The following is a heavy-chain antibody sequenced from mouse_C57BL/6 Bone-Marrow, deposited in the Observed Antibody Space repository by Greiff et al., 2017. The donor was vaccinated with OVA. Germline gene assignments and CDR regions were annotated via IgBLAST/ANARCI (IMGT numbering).Heavy chain of an antibody. J-gene: IGHJ2*01. Sequence: EVQRVESGAELVKPGASVKLSCTASGFNIKDYYMHCVKQRTEQGLEWIGRIDPEDGETKYAPKFQGKATITADTSSNTAYLQLSSLTSEDTAVYYCARWGTTVVAHFDYWGQGTTLTVSS. CDR1: GFNIKDYY. D-gene: IGHD1-1*01. V-gene: IGHV14-2*01. CDR3: ARWGTTVVAHFDY. CDR2: IDPEDGET.